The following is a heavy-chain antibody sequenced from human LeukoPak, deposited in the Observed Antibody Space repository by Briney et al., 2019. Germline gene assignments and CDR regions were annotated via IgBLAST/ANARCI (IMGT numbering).Heavy chain of an antibody. CDR1: GYTFTSYG. Sequence: ASVKVSCKASGYTFTSYGISWVRQAPGQGLEWMGWISAYNGNTNDAQKLQGRVTMTTDTSTSTAYMELRSLRSDDTAVYCCARVDCGGTSCKVLPEYWGQGTLVSVSS. V-gene: IGHV1-18*01. CDR2: ISAYNGNT. D-gene: IGHD2-2*01. J-gene: IGHJ4*02. CDR3: ARVDCGGTSCKVLPEY.